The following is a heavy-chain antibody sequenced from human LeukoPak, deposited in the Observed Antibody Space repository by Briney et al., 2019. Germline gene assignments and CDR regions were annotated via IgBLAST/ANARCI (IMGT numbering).Heavy chain of an antibody. J-gene: IGHJ6*02. D-gene: IGHD5/OR15-5a*01. CDR3: ARHGPLYEYFYYNMDV. CDR2: IYYSGST. CDR1: GDSISSYY. V-gene: IGHV4-59*08. Sequence: SETLSLTCTVSGDSISSYYWSWIRQPPGKGLEWIGYIYYSGSTDYNPSLKSRVTISVDTSKYQFSLKLSSVTAADTAVYYCARHGPLYEYFYYNMDVWGQGTTVTVSS.